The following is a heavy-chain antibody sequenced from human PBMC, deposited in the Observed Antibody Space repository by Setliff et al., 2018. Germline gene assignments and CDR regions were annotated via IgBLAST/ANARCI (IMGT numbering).Heavy chain of an antibody. CDR3: ARGIALIRGLATYYYYGMDV. J-gene: IGHJ6*02. V-gene: IGHV3-30-3*01. Sequence: PGGSLRLSCAASGFTFSSYAMHWVRQAPGKGLEWVAVISYDGGNKYYADSVKGRFTISRDNSKNTLYLQMNSLRAEDTAVYYCARGIALIRGLATYYYYGMDVWGQGTTVTVSS. CDR1: GFTFSSYA. CDR2: ISYDGGNK. D-gene: IGHD6-19*01.